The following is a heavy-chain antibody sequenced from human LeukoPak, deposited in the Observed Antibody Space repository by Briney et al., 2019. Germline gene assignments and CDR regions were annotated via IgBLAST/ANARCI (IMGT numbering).Heavy chain of an antibody. CDR2: INPNSGGT. CDR3: ARDRPDYYGSGSYYTR. J-gene: IGHJ4*02. Sequence: ASVKVSCKASGYTFTSYYMHWVRQAPGQGLEWMGWINPNSGGTNYAQKFQGRVTMTRDTSISTAYMELSRLRSDDTAVYYCARDRPDYYGSGSYYTRWGQGTLVTVSS. D-gene: IGHD3-10*01. V-gene: IGHV1-2*02. CDR1: GYTFTSYY.